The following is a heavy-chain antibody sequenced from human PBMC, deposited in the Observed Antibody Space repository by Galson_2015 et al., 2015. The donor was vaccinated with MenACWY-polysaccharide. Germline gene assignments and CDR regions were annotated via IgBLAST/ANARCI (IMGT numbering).Heavy chain of an antibody. CDR3: VAELFQEPYGWFDP. D-gene: IGHD3-10*01. CDR2: MHPSGRG. J-gene: IGHJ5*02. CDR1: GGSMSSYY. V-gene: IGHV4-59*01. Sequence: SETLSLTCTVSGGSMSSYYWGWIRQPPGKGLEWIGYMHPSGRGNHNPSLKSRVSVSVDTSKKQFSLKVNSVTAADTAVYYCVAELFQEPYGWFDPWGQGTQVTVSS.